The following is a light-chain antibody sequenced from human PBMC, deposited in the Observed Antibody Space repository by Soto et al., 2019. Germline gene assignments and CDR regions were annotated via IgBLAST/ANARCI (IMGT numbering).Light chain of an antibody. J-gene: IGKJ2*02. V-gene: IGKV3-15*01. Sequence: EIVMTQSPATLSVSPGERATLSCRASQSVSSNLAWYQQKPGQAPRLLIYGASTRATGIPARFSGSGSGTEFTLTISSLQSEDFAVYYCTQYNNWPPWTFGQGTKLEIK. CDR3: TQYNNWPPWT. CDR2: GAS. CDR1: QSVSSN.